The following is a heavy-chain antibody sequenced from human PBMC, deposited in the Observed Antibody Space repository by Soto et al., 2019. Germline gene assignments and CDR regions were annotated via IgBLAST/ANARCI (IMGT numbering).Heavy chain of an antibody. CDR2: ISSSGSTI. Sequence: GGSLRLSCAASGFTFSDYYMSWIRQAPGKGLEWVSYISSSGSTIYYADSVKGRFTISRDNAKNSLYLQMNSLRAEDTAVYYCARNDARGVLEWLSEGYYYYYMDVWGKGTTVTVSS. J-gene: IGHJ6*03. CDR3: ARNDARGVLEWLSEGYYYYYMDV. CDR1: GFTFSDYY. V-gene: IGHV3-11*01. D-gene: IGHD3-3*01.